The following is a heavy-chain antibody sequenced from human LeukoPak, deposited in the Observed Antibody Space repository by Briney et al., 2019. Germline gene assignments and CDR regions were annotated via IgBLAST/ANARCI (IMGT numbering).Heavy chain of an antibody. D-gene: IGHD5-18*01. J-gene: IGHJ4*02. CDR2: ISWNSGSI. CDR1: GFTFDDYA. CDR3: AKGQRGGYSYANFDY. V-gene: IGHV3-9*01. Sequence: SLRLSCAASGFTFDDYAMHWVRQAPGKGLEWVSGISWNSGSIGYADSVKGRFTISRDNAKNSLYLQMNSLRAEDTALYYCAKGQRGGYSYANFDYWGQGTLVTVSS.